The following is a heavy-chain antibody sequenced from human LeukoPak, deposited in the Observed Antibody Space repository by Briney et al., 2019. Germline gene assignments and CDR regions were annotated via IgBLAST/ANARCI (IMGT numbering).Heavy chain of an antibody. CDR3: ARGVYDPVPYYFDY. J-gene: IGHJ4*02. CDR1: GFTFNTYT. CDR2: ISSSSSYI. D-gene: IGHD3-22*01. V-gene: IGHV3-21*01. Sequence: SGGSLRLSCAASGFTFNTYTMNWVRQAPGKGLEWVSSISSSSSYIYYADSVKGRFTISRDNAKNSLYLQMNSLRAEDTAVYYCARGVYDPVPYYFDYWGQGTLVTVSS.